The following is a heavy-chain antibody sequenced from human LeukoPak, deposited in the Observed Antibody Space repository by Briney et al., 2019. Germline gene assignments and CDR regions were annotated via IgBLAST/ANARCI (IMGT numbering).Heavy chain of an antibody. J-gene: IGHJ4*02. CDR2: IKSTGDTT. CDR1: GYTFTSYH. Sequence: ASVKVSCKTSGYTFTSYHMHWLRQAPGQGLEWVAIIKSTGDTTVYAQKFQGRVTVTRDTSTSTVYMDLSSLSSEDTAVYYCVREDAHTYYFDFWGPGTLVAVSS. CDR3: VREDAHTYYFDF. V-gene: IGHV1-46*01. D-gene: IGHD2-2*01.